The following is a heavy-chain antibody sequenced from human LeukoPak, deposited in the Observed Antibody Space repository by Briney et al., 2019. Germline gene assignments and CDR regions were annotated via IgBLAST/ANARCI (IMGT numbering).Heavy chain of an antibody. V-gene: IGHV3-53*01. Sequence: GGSLRLSCAASGFTVSSTYMSWVRQAPGKGLEWVSLIYGAEGPYYADSVKGRFTISTDNSKNTLSLQMTSLRAEDTAMYCCARDRYFDFWGQGTLVTVSS. CDR1: GFTVSSTY. J-gene: IGHJ4*01. CDR2: IYGAEGP. CDR3: ARDRYFDF.